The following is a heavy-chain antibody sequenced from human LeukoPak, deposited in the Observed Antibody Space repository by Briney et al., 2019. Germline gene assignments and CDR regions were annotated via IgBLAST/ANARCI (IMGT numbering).Heavy chain of an antibody. CDR2: IYTSGST. V-gene: IGHV4-4*07. Sequence: SETVSLTCTVSGGSISSYYWSWIWQPAGKGLEWIGRIYTSGSTNYNRSIKSRVTMSVDTSKNQFSLKLSSVTAADTAVYYCARLSDYSNWYFDLWGRGALV. CDR3: ARLSDYSNWYFDL. CDR1: GGSISSYY. J-gene: IGHJ2*01. D-gene: IGHD4-11*01.